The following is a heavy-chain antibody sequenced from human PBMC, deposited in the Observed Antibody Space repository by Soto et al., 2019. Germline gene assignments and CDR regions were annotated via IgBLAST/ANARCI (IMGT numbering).Heavy chain of an antibody. Sequence: GGSLRLSCAASGFTFSSYSMNWVRQAPGKGLEWVSYISSSSSTIHYSDSVKGRFTISRDNAKNSLYLQMNSLRAEDTAVYYCARDQPGYSYGYGLGYWGQGTLVTVSS. CDR3: ARDQPGYSYGYGLGY. D-gene: IGHD5-18*01. CDR2: ISSSSSTI. J-gene: IGHJ4*02. CDR1: GFTFSSYS. V-gene: IGHV3-48*04.